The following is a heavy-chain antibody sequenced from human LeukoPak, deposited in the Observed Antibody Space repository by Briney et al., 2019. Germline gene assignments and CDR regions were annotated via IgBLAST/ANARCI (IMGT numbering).Heavy chain of an antibody. J-gene: IGHJ4*02. CDR3: ARGHCSGGSCYRKALDY. V-gene: IGHV4-34*01. Sequence: SETLSLTCAVYGGSFSGYYWSWIRQPPGKGLEWIGEINHSGSTNYNPSLKSRVTISVDTSKNQFSLKLSSVTAADTAVYYCARGHCSGGSCYRKALDYWGQGTLVTVSS. D-gene: IGHD2-15*01. CDR2: INHSGST. CDR1: GGSFSGYY.